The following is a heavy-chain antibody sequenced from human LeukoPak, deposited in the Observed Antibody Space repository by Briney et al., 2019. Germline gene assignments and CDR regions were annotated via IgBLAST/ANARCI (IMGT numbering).Heavy chain of an antibody. J-gene: IGHJ4*02. CDR3: AKGLRDYGDSGLLHY. CDR2: ISYDGSNK. CDR1: GFTFSSYG. V-gene: IGHV3-30*18. D-gene: IGHD4-17*01. Sequence: PGGSLRLSCAASGFTFSSYGMHWVRQAPGKGLEWVAVISYDGSNKYYADSVKGRFTISRDNSKNTLYLQMNSLRAEDTAVYYCAKGLRDYGDSGLLHYWGQGTLVTVSS.